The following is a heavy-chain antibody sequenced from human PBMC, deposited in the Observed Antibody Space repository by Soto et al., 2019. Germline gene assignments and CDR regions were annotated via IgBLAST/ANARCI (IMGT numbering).Heavy chain of an antibody. CDR2: ISYDGSNK. V-gene: IGHV3-30*18. Sequence: QVQLVESGGGVVQPGRSLRLSCAASGFTFSSYGMHWVRQAPGKGLEWVAVISYDGSNKYYADSVKGRFTISRDNSKNTLYLQMNSLRAEDTAVYYCAKGSGSGSYYTYIDYWGQGTMVTVSS. CDR1: GFTFSSYG. D-gene: IGHD3-10*01. J-gene: IGHJ4*02. CDR3: AKGSGSGSYYTYIDY.